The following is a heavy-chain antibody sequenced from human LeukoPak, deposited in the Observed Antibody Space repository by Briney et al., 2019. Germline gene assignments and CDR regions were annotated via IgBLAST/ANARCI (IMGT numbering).Heavy chain of an antibody. V-gene: IGHV4-59*12. CDR1: GGSISSYY. Sequence: SETLSLTCTVSGGSISSYYWSWIRQPPGKGLEWIGYIYYSGSTNYNPSLKSRVTISVDTSKNQFSLKLSSVTAADTAVYYCARIAVADSYYYYYMDVWGKGTTVTVSS. D-gene: IGHD6-19*01. CDR3: ARIAVADSYYYYYMDV. CDR2: IYYSGST. J-gene: IGHJ6*03.